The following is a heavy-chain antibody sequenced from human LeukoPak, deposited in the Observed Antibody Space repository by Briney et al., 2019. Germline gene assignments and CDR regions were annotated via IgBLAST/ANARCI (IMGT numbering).Heavy chain of an antibody. V-gene: IGHV1-2*02. CDR1: GYTFTGYY. J-gene: IGHJ4*02. CDR2: INPNNGGT. CDR3: ARLVQGGNDY. Sequence: ASVKVSCKASGYTFTGYYMHWVRQAPGQGPEWMGWINPNNGGTNYAQKFQVRVTMTRDTSISTAYMELSSLRSDDTAVYYCARLVQGGNDYWGQGTLVTVSS. D-gene: IGHD6-13*01.